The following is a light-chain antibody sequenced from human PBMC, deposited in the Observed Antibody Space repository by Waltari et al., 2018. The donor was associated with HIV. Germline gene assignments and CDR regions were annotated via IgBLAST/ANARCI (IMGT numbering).Light chain of an antibody. CDR3: QAYDNSHGVV. Sequence: QSVLTQPPSVSGAPGQRVTISCPGGSSNIGAPYDVHRYQQFPGTDPKLLNTGIRNRPSRDPYRFSGSKSGTSASLASTGLQAEDEADYYVQAYDNSHGVVFGGGTKLTVL. V-gene: IGLV1-40*01. J-gene: IGLJ2*01. CDR1: SSNIGAPYD. CDR2: GIR.